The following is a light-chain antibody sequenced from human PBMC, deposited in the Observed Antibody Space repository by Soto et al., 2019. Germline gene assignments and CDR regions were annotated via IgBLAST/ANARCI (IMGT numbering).Light chain of an antibody. V-gene: IGKV1-5*01. J-gene: IGKJ2*01. Sequence: IQMTQSRSTLSASVGDRFAISCRASQSISTWLAWYQQKPGKAPKLLXYDASSLQSGVPSRFSGSGSGTEFTLTISSLQPDDFATYYCQHYNNYSPYTFGQGTKVDIK. CDR2: DAS. CDR1: QSISTW. CDR3: QHYNNYSPYT.